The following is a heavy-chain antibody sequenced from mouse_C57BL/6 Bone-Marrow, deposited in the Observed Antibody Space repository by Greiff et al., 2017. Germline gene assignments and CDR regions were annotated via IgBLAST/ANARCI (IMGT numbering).Heavy chain of an antibody. V-gene: IGHV5-6*02. CDR3: ARLDSIFFAY. J-gene: IGHJ3*01. Sequence: EVMLVESGGDLVKPGGSLKLSCAASGFTFSSYGMSWVRQTPDKRLEWVATISSGGSYTYYPDSVKGRFTISRDNAKNTLYLQMSSLKSEDTAMYYCARLDSIFFAYWGQGTLVTVSA. CDR2: ISSGGSYT. CDR1: GFTFSSYG. D-gene: IGHD2-3*01.